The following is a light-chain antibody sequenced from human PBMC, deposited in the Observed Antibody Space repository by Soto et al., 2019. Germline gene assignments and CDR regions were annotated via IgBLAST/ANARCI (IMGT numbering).Light chain of an antibody. CDR2: EVT. J-gene: IGLJ1*01. CDR3: SSYAGSDNPYV. Sequence: QSALTQPPSASGSPGQSVTISCTGTSGDVGGYDYVSWYQQHPGKAPKLMIYEVTKRPLAVPDRLSGSKSGNTASLTVSGLQAEDEADYYSSSYAGSDNPYVFGTGTKVTVL. V-gene: IGLV2-8*01. CDR1: SGDVGGYDY.